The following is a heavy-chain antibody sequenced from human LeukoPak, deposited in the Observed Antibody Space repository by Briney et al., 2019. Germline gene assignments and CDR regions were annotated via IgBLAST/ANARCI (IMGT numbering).Heavy chain of an antibody. CDR1: GGTFSSYA. J-gene: IGHJ3*02. CDR2: IIPIFGTA. V-gene: IGHV1-69*13. CDR3: ASYPSTVPGAFDI. D-gene: IGHD4-11*01. Sequence: SVKVSCKASGGTFSSYAISWVRQAPGQGLEWMGGIIPIFGTANYAQKFQGRVTITADESTSTAYMELSSLRSEVTAVYYCASYPSTVPGAFDIWGQGTMVTVSS.